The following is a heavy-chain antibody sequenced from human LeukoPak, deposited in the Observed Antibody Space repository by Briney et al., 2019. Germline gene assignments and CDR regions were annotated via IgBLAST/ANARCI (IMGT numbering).Heavy chain of an antibody. CDR1: GGTFSSYA. CDR2: IIPIFGTA. D-gene: IGHD2-15*01. J-gene: IGHJ4*02. V-gene: IGHV1-69*05. Sequence: ASVKVSCKASGGTFSSYAISWVRQAPGQGLEWMGGIIPIFGTASYAQTFQGRVTMTRDTSTSTVYMELSSLRSEDTAVYYCARWGSCLDYWGQGTLVTVSS. CDR3: ARWGSCLDY.